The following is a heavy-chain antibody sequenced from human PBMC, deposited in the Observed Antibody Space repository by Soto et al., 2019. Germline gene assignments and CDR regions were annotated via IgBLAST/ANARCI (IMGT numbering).Heavy chain of an antibody. V-gene: IGHV1-18*01. CDR2: ISAYNGNT. D-gene: IGHD3-10*01. CDR3: ARDKGDGSGSYYGY. J-gene: IGHJ4*02. CDR1: GYTFTSYG. Sequence: QVQLVQSGAEVKKPGASVKVSCKASGYTFTSYGISWVRQAPGQGLEWMGWISAYNGNTNYAQKLQGKVTMXTXTXSSTASMELRSLRSDDTAVYYCARDKGDGSGSYYGYWGQGTLVTVSS.